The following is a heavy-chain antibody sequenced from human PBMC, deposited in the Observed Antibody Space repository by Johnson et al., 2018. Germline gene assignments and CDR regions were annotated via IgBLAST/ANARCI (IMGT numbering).Heavy chain of an antibody. CDR2: ISHDGSNK. J-gene: IGHJ4*02. D-gene: IGHD2-2*01. V-gene: IGHV3-30-3*01. CDR1: RFTFSSYA. CDR3: ARGYCSSSSCYALDY. Sequence: QLVESGGGVVQPGRSLRLSCAASRFTFSSYAMHWVRQAPGKGLEWVAVISHDGSNKYYADSVKGRFTISRDNSKNRLFLQINSLRGEETAMYHCARGYCSSSSCYALDYWGQGTLLTVSS.